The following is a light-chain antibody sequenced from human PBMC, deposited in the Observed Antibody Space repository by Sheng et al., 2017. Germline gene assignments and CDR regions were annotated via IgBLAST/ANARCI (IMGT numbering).Light chain of an antibody. CDR1: SSDVGSYNL. CDR3: CSYAGSSKV. CDR2: EGS. J-gene: IGLJ2*01. V-gene: IGLV2-23*01. Sequence: QSALTQPASVSGSPGQSITISCTGTSSDVGSYNLVSWYQQHPGKAPKLMIYEGSKRPSGVSNRFSGSKSGNTASLTISGLQAEDEADYYCCSYAGSSKVFGGGTKLTV.